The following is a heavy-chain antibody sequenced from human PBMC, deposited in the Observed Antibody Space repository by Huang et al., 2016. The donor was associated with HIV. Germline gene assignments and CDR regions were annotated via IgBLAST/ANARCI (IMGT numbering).Heavy chain of an antibody. D-gene: IGHD1-7*01. CDR2: ISGSSTYI. J-gene: IGHJ3*02. CDR3: ARRYNWNYVAHGFDI. Sequence: EVQLVESGGGLVRPGGSLTLSCAASGFTCSDYSMSWVRQATGKGLEWVSHISGSSTYIYYVDSVKGRFAISRDNAKNLLFLQMNSLRAEDTALYYCARRYNWNYVAHGFDIWGQGTMVTVSS. V-gene: IGHV3-21*06. CDR1: GFTCSDYS.